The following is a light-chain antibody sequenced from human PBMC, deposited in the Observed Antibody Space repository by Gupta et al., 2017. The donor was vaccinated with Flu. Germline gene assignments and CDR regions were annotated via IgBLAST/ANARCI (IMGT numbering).Light chain of an antibody. CDR1: SSDIAAYNY. V-gene: IGLV2-8*01. Sequence: SITISGTGTSSDIAAYNYVSWFQQHPGQAPKLLIFDINQRPSGVPDRFSGSKSGNSASLTVSALQAEDEADYYCISFAGSNTWFFGGGTRLTVL. CDR3: ISFAGSNTWF. J-gene: IGLJ2*01. CDR2: DIN.